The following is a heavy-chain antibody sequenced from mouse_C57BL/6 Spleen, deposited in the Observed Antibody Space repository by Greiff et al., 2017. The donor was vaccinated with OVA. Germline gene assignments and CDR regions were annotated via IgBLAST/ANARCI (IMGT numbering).Heavy chain of an antibody. D-gene: IGHD1-1*01. J-gene: IGHJ1*03. Sequence: DVKLQESGPGLAKPSPTLSLTCSATGYSITSDYWNWIRKFPGNKLEYMGYISYSGSNYNNPSLKSRNSITRDTSDNQYYLPLNSLTTEDTAAYYCSRTTTVVDWYFDVWGTGTTVTVSS. CDR2: ISYSGSN. CDR3: SRTTTVVDWYFDV. CDR1: GYSITSDY. V-gene: IGHV3-8*01.